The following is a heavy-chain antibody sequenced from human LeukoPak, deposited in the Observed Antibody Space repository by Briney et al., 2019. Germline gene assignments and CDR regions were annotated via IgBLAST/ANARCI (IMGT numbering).Heavy chain of an antibody. D-gene: IGHD6-25*01. CDR1: AVSMSPYY. J-gene: IGHJ4*02. CDR3: ASQRQDTNACFDY. V-gene: IGHV4-59*01. CDR2: VYYSRST. Sequence: SETLSLTCSVSAVSMSPYYWSWIRQPPGKGLEWIGFVYYSRSTNYNPSLKSRVTISVDTSRKQFSLNVKSVTAADTAVYYCASQRQDTNACFDYWGQGALVTVSS.